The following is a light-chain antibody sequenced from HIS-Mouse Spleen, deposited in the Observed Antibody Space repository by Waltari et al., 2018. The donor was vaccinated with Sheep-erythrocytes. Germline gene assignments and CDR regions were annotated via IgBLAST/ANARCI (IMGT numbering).Light chain of an antibody. V-gene: IGLV2-23*01. J-gene: IGLJ3*02. CDR2: EGS. CDR1: SSDVGSYNL. Sequence: QSALTQPASVSGSPGQSITSSGTGTSSDVGSYNLGSWYQQHPGKAPKLMIYEGSKRPSGVSNRFSGSKSGNTASLTISGLQAEDEADYYCCSYAGSSTPWVFGGGTKLTVL. CDR3: CSYAGSSTPWV.